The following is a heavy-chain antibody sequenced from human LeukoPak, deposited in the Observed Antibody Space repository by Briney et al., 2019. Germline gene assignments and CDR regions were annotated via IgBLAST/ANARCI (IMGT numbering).Heavy chain of an antibody. V-gene: IGHV4-39*07. Sequence: PSETLSLTCTVSGGSISSSSYYWGWIRQPPGKGLEWIGSIYYSGSTNYNPSLKSRVTISVDTSKNQFSLKLSSVTAADAAVYYCARGRRGSGNWFDPWGQGTLVTVSS. CDR3: ARGRRGSGNWFDP. CDR1: GGSISSSSYY. CDR2: IYYSGST. J-gene: IGHJ5*02. D-gene: IGHD3-10*01.